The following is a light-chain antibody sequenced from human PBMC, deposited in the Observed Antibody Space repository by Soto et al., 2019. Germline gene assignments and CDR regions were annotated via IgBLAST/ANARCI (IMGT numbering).Light chain of an antibody. CDR3: SSYGGNNNLI. V-gene: IGLV2-8*01. J-gene: IGLJ2*01. CDR1: SSDVGGYDY. Sequence: QSALTQPPSASGSPGQSVTISCTGTSSDVGGYDYVSWYQQYPGKAPKLMIYEVTKRPSGVPDRFSGSKSGNTASLIVSGLQAEDEADYYCSSYGGNNNLIFGGGTKLTVL. CDR2: EVT.